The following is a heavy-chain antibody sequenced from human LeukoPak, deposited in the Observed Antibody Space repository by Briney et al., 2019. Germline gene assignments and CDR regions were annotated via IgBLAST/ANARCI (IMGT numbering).Heavy chain of an antibody. CDR2: INPSGGST. J-gene: IGHJ4*02. V-gene: IGHV1-46*01. D-gene: IGHD3-3*01. CDR3: ARASRYYDFWSGYRFDY. Sequence: ASVKVSCKASGYTFTSYYVHWVRQAPGQGLEWMGIINPSGGSTSYAQKFQGRVTMTRDTSTSTVYMELSSLRSEDTAVYYCARASRYYDFWSGYRFDYWGQGTLVTVSS. CDR1: GYTFTSYY.